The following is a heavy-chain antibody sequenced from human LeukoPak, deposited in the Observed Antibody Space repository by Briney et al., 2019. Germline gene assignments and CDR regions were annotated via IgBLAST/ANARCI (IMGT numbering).Heavy chain of an antibody. J-gene: IGHJ4*02. V-gene: IGHV3-21*01. CDR1: GFTFSSYS. D-gene: IGHD1-26*01. CDR2: ISSSSSYI. Sequence: PGGSLRLSCAASGFTFSSYSMNWVRQAPGKGLEWVSSISSSSSYIYYADSVKGRFTISRDNAKNSLYLQMNSLRAEDTAVYYCAGGIVGATIYFDYWGQGTLVTVSS. CDR3: AGGIVGATIYFDY.